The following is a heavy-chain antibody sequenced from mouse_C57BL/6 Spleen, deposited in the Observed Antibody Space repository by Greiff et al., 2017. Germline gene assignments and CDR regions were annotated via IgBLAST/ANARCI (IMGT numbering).Heavy chain of an antibody. J-gene: IGHJ4*01. CDR2: IYPGDGDT. CDR1: GYAFSSSW. Sequence: VQLQQSGPELVKPGASVKISCKASGYAFSSSWMNWVKQRPGKGLEWIGRIYPGDGDTNCNGKFKGKATLTADKSSSTAYMQLSSLTSEDSAVYFCARNYYAMDYWGQGTSVTVSS. V-gene: IGHV1-82*01. CDR3: ARNYYAMDY.